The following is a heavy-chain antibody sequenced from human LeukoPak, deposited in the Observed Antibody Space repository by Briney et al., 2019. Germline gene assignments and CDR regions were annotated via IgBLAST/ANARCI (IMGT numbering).Heavy chain of an antibody. CDR2: ISSSGSTI. CDR1: GFTFSSYE. D-gene: IGHD3-22*01. V-gene: IGHV3-48*03. Sequence: GGSLRLSCAASGFTFSSYEMNWVRQAPGKGLEWVPYISSSGSTIYYADSVKGRFTISRDNAKNSLYLQMNSLRAEDTAVYYCARGITMIGPGAFDIWGQGTMVTVSS. J-gene: IGHJ3*02. CDR3: ARGITMIGPGAFDI.